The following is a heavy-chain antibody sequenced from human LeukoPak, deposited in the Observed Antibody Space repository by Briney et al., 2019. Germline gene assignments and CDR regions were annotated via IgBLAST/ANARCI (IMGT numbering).Heavy chain of an antibody. V-gene: IGHV3-30*03. J-gene: IGHJ6*02. Sequence: PGGSLRLSCTASGFVFNNFGMHWVRQAPGKGLEWVAVISSDGSDKTYADSVTGRFTVSRDNSKNTLYLQMNSLRAEDTAVYYCAGGGHGNAWGQGTTVTVSS. D-gene: IGHD2-8*01. CDR1: GFVFNNFG. CDR3: AGGGHGNA. CDR2: ISSDGSDK.